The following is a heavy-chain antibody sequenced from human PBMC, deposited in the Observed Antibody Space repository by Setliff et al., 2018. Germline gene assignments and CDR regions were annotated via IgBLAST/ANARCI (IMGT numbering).Heavy chain of an antibody. CDR1: GYTFSTYG. D-gene: IGHD3-3*01. V-gene: IGHV1-8*02. CDR3: ARGPRHNFWSGYYLVAVNY. Sequence: ASVKVSCKDSGYTFSTYGISWVRQAPGQGLEWMGWISAYNGNTGYAQNFQGRVTMTRNTSISTAYMELSSLRFEDTAVYYCARGPRHNFWSGYYLVAVNYWGQGTLVTVSS. J-gene: IGHJ4*02. CDR2: ISAYNGNT.